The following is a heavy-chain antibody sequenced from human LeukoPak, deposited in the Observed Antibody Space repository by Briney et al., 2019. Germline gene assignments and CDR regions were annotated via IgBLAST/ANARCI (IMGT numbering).Heavy chain of an antibody. CDR3: AVCSSSSIDDAFDI. D-gene: IGHD6-6*01. Sequence: SETLSLTCTVSGGSISSYYWSWIRQPPGKGLEWIGYIYTSGSTNYNPSLKSRVTISVDTSKNQFSLKLSSVTAADTAVYYCAVCSSSSIDDAFDIWGQGTMVTVSS. CDR2: IYTSGST. J-gene: IGHJ3*02. CDR1: GGSISSYY. V-gene: IGHV4-4*09.